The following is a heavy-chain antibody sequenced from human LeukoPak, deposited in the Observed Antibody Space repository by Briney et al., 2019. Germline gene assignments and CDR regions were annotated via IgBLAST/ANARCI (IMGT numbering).Heavy chain of an antibody. CDR1: GGSFSGYY. J-gene: IGHJ4*02. Sequence: RSSETLSLTCAVYGGSFSGYYWSWIRQPPGKGLEWIGEINHSGSTNYNPCLKSRVTISVDTSKNQFSLKLSSVTAADTAVYYCARGLYSSSWYPTKFDYWGQGTLVTVSS. CDR3: ARGLYSSSWYPTKFDY. D-gene: IGHD6-13*01. CDR2: INHSGST. V-gene: IGHV4-34*01.